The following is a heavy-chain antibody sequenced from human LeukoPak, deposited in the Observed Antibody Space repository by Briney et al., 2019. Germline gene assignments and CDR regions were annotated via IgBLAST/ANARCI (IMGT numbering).Heavy chain of an antibody. D-gene: IGHD3-10*01. CDR3: AALWFGDPETPHDY. Sequence: SQSLSLTCTVSGGSISSYHWSWIRRPPGQGLGWIGYIYYSGSTNYNPSLKSRVTISIDTSKNQFSLTVKSVTAADTAVYYCAALWFGDPETPHDYWGQGTLVTVSS. CDR2: IYYSGST. CDR1: GGSISSYH. V-gene: IGHV4-59*01. J-gene: IGHJ4*02.